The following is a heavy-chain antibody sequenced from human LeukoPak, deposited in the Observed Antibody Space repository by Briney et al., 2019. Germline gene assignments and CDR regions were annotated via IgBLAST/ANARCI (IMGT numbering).Heavy chain of an antibody. V-gene: IGHV4-31*03. CDR1: GGSISSRGYY. Sequence: PSETLSLTSTVSGGSISSRGYYWSRIRQHPGKGLEWFGYIYYSVSTYYNPSLKSRVTISVDTSKNQFSLKLSSVTAAETAVYYCAREFGGYDSFFDYWGQGTLVTVSS. CDR2: IYYSVST. J-gene: IGHJ4*02. D-gene: IGHD5-12*01. CDR3: AREFGGYDSFFDY.